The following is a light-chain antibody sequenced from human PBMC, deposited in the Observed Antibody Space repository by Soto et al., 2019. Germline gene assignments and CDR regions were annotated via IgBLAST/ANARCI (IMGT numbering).Light chain of an antibody. CDR3: QHFSHYPIT. J-gene: IGKJ5*01. CDR2: DVT. Sequence: AIQLTQSPSSLSASGGDRVTITCRASQSINSVLAWYQQKPGKAPKLLIDDVTSVESAVPSRISCSGSGTDVTLSISILQPEDFATYYCQHFSHYPITFGKGTRVEIK. CDR1: QSINSV. V-gene: IGKV1D-13*01.